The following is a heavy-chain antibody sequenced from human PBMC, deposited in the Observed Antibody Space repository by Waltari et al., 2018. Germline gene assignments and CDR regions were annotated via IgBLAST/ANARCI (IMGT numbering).Heavy chain of an antibody. CDR1: GGSISSYY. V-gene: IGHV4-4*07. J-gene: IGHJ3*02. CDR3: ARLHYFGSASYNDGIDI. D-gene: IGHD3-10*01. Sequence: QVQLQESGPGLVKPSETLSLTCTVSGGSISSYYWSWIRPPAGKGLEWIGRIYTSGSTNYNPSLKSRVTMSVDTSKNQFSLKLSSVTAADTAMYYCARLHYFGSASYNDGIDIWGQGTMVTVSS. CDR2: IYTSGST.